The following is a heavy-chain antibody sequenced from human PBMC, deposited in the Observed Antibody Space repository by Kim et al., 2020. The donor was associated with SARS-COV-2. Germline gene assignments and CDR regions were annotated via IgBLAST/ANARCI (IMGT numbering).Heavy chain of an antibody. J-gene: IGHJ5*02. Sequence: SETLSLTCTVSGGSISSSSYYWGWIRQPPGKGLEWIGSIYYSGSTYYNPSLKSRVTISVDTSKNQFSLKLSSVTAADTAVYYCARHLHELTYYYGSGTLPGWFDPWGQGTLVTVSS. CDR2: IYYSGST. CDR1: GGSISSSSYY. D-gene: IGHD3-10*01. CDR3: ARHLHELTYYYGSGTLPGWFDP. V-gene: IGHV4-39*01.